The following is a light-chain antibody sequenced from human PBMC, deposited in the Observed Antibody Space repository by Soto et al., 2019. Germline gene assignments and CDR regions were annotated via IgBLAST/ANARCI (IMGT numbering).Light chain of an antibody. CDR1: QYISTW. V-gene: IGKV1-5*01. J-gene: IGKJ5*01. Sequence: DIQMTQSPSTLSASVGDRVTITCRASQYISTWLAWYQQKPGKAPNLLIYDASSLESGVPSRFSGSGSGTKFTLTISSLQPDDFATYYCQQYNSYSTFGQGTRLEIK. CDR3: QQYNSYST. CDR2: DAS.